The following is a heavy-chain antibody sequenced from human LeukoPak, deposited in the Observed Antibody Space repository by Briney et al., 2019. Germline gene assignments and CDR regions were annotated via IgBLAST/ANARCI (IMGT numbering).Heavy chain of an antibody. V-gene: IGHV3-30*18. Sequence: GGSLRLSCVASGFTFSRYGMHWVRQAPGKGLEWVAVISYDGSNKYYADSVKGRFTISRDNSKNTLYLQMNSLRAEDTAVYYCAKDRVVVILDYWGQGTLVTVSS. CDR1: GFTFSRYG. CDR3: AKDRVVVILDY. J-gene: IGHJ4*02. CDR2: ISYDGSNK. D-gene: IGHD3-22*01.